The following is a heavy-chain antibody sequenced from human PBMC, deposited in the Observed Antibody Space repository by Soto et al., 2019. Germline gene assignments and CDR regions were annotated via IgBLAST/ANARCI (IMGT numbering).Heavy chain of an antibody. J-gene: IGHJ4*02. CDR2: IIPIFGTA. CDR3: ARGDYYGSGSYLGGCDY. V-gene: IGHV1-69*06. D-gene: IGHD3-10*01. CDR1: GGTFSSYA. Sequence: QVQLVQSGAEVKKPGSSVKVSCKGSGGTFSSYAISWVRQAPGQGLEWMGGIIPIFGTANYAQKFQGRVTITADKSTSTAYMELSSLRSEDTAVYYCARGDYYGSGSYLGGCDYWGQGTLVTVSS.